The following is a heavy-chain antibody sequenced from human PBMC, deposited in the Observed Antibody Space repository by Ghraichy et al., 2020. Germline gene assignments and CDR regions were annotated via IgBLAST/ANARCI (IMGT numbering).Heavy chain of an antibody. V-gene: IGHV3-30*18. D-gene: IGHD2-2*02. Sequence: GGSLRLSCAASGFTFSSYGMHWVRQAPGKGLEWVAVISYDGSNKYYADSVKGRFTISRDNSKNTLYLQMNSLRAEDTAVYYCAKSLGYCSSTSCYTGRVYWGQGTLVTVSS. J-gene: IGHJ4*02. CDR1: GFTFSSYG. CDR2: ISYDGSNK. CDR3: AKSLGYCSSTSCYTGRVY.